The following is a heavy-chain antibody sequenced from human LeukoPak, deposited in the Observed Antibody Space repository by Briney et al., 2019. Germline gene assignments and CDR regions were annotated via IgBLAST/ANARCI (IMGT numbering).Heavy chain of an antibody. V-gene: IGHV1-2*02. CDR1: GYTFTGYY. CDR2: INPNSGGT. Sequence: ASVKVSCKASGYTFTGYYMHWVRQSPGQGLEWMGWINPNSGGTNYAQKFQGRVTMTRDTSISTAYMELSRLRSDDTAVYYCARSPRRDYGGKGPFDYWGQGTLVTVSS. CDR3: ARSPRRDYGGKGPFDY. J-gene: IGHJ4*02. D-gene: IGHD4-23*01.